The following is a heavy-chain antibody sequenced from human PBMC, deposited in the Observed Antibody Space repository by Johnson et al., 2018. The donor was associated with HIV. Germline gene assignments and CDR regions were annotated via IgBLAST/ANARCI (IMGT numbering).Heavy chain of an antibody. CDR2: IYSCGST. V-gene: IGHV3-66*03. D-gene: IGHD3-3*01. CDR1: GFTVSSNY. J-gene: IGHJ3*01. CDR3: AREAYYARAFDL. Sequence: VQLVESGGGLIQPGGSLRLSCAASGFTVSSNYMSWVRQAPGKGLEWVSVIYSCGSTYYPDSLKGRFAISRDNSRNTLDLRMDSLRVEDTAVYYCAREAYYARAFDLWGQGTMVTVSS.